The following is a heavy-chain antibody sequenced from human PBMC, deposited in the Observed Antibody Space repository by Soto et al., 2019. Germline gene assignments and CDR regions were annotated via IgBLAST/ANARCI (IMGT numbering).Heavy chain of an antibody. D-gene: IGHD6-6*01. CDR1: GFTFSSYA. Sequence: GGSLRLSCAASGFTFSSYAMHWVRQAPGKGLEWVAVISYDGSNKYYADSVKGRFTISRDNSKNTLYLQMNSLRAEDTAVYYCARDKGWGPSIAARPLNNWFDPWGQGTLVTVSS. CDR2: ISYDGSNK. V-gene: IGHV3-30-3*01. J-gene: IGHJ5*02. CDR3: ARDKGWGPSIAARPLNNWFDP.